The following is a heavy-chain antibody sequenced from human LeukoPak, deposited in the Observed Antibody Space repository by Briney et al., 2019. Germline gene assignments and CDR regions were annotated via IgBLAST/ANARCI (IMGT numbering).Heavy chain of an antibody. V-gene: IGHV4-39*01. CDR3: ARRLTPLVRGATFDY. Sequence: PSETLSLTCTVSGDSIISSSYHWGWIRQPPEKGLEWTGTISYIGITYYNPSLNSRFSMSVYTSKNQFSLKLTSVTAADTAVYYCARRLTPLVRGATFDYWGQGILVTASS. D-gene: IGHD3-10*01. CDR1: GDSIISSSYH. J-gene: IGHJ4*02. CDR2: ISYIGIT.